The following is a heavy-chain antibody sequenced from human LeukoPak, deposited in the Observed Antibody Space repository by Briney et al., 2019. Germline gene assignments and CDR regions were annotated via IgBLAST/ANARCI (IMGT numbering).Heavy chain of an antibody. Sequence: PGRSLRLSCAASGFTFSSYVMHWVRQAPGQGLEYVSAISSNGGSTYYTNSVKGRFTISRDNSKSTLYLQMGSLRIEDMAVYYCTSSPPTGTTWYFDLWGRGTLVTVSS. CDR1: GFTFSSYV. V-gene: IGHV3-64*01. D-gene: IGHD1-7*01. J-gene: IGHJ2*01. CDR2: ISSNGGST. CDR3: TSSPPTGTTWYFDL.